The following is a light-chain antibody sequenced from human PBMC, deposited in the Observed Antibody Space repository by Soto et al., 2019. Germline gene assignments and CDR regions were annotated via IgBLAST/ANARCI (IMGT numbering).Light chain of an antibody. J-gene: IGLJ1*01. CDR3: GSYTGSIYV. V-gene: IGLV2-14*01. CDR1: SSDVGGYKF. Sequence: QSALTQPASVSGSPGQSITISCTGTSSDVGGYKFVSWYQQHPGKAPKLMIYEVSNRPSGVSSRFSGSKSGNTASLTISGLQAEDEADYYCGSYTGSIYVFG. CDR2: EVS.